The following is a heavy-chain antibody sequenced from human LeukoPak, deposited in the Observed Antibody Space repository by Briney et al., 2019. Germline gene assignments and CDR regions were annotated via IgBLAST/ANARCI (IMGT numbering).Heavy chain of an antibody. D-gene: IGHD1-26*01. V-gene: IGHV3-23*01. CDR3: AKWDESLFYMDV. CDR2: ISGSGGGT. J-gene: IGHJ6*03. Sequence: GGSLRLSCAASRFTFNMYAIGWVRQAPGRGLEWVSSISGSGGGTFYRNSVRDRFIISRDNSRNTLFLEMRALRAEDTAMYYCAKWDESLFYMDVWGKGTTVTVSS. CDR1: RFTFNMYA.